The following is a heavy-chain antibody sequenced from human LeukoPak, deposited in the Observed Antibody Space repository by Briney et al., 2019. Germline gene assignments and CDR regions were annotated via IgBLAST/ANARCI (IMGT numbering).Heavy chain of an antibody. J-gene: IGHJ5*02. CDR2: ISGSTSYT. CDR1: GFTFSTYT. D-gene: IGHD3-22*01. V-gene: IGHV3-21*01. CDR3: ARDGRSGVYLVGFDP. Sequence: GGSLRLSCSASGFTFSTYTMNWVRQAPGKGLEFVSSISGSTSYTFYADSVKGRFTISRDNSKNSLYLQLNNLRAEDTAVYYCARDGRSGVYLVGFDPWGQGTLVIVSS.